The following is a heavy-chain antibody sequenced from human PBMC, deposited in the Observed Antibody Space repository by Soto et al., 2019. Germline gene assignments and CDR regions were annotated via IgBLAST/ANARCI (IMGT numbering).Heavy chain of an antibody. CDR2: IYYSWST. J-gene: IGHJ4*02. V-gene: IGHV4-39*01. Sequence: PSETLSLTCTVSGGSISSSSYYWGWIRQPPGKGLEWIGSIYYSWSTYYNPSLKSRVTISVDTSKNQFSLKLSSVTAADTAVYYCARVFDHDSSGYYCNFDYWGQXPLVTVSS. D-gene: IGHD3-22*01. CDR3: ARVFDHDSSGYYCNFDY. CDR1: GGSISSSSYY.